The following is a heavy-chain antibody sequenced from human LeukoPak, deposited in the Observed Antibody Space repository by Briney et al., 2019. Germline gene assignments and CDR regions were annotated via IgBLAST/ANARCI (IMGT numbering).Heavy chain of an antibody. J-gene: IGHJ6*04. CDR2: INSDGSST. CDR1: GFTFDDYA. D-gene: IGHD3-10*02. CDR3: AELGITMIGGV. Sequence: GGSLRLSCAASGFTFDDYAMHWVRQAPGKGLVWVSRINSDGSSTNYADSVKGRFTISRDNAKNTLYLQMNSLRAEDTAVYYCAELGITMIGGVWGKGTTVTISS. V-gene: IGHV3-74*01.